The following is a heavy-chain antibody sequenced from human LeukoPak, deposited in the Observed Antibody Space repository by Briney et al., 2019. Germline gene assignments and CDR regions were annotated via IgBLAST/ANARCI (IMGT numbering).Heavy chain of an antibody. Sequence: GGSLRLSCAASGFTFSSYWMSWVRQAPGKGLEWVANIKQDGSEKYYVDSVKGRFTISRDNAKNSLCLQMNSLRAEDTAVYYCARDYDYVWGSYRSSVFDYWGQGTLVTVSS. V-gene: IGHV3-7*01. CDR1: GFTFSSYW. CDR2: IKQDGSEK. D-gene: IGHD3-16*02. J-gene: IGHJ4*02. CDR3: ARDYDYVWGSYRSSVFDY.